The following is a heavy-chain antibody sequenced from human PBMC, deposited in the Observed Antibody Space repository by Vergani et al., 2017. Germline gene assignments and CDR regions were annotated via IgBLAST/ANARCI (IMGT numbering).Heavy chain of an antibody. CDR3: ARSPDYYDSSCYYFDY. CDR2: IYPGDSDT. Sequence: EVQLVQSGAEVKKPGESLKISCKGSGYSFTSYWIGWVRQMPGKGLEWMGIIYPGDSDTRYSPSFQGQVTISADKSISTAYLQWSSLKASDTAMYYCARSPDYYDSSCYYFDYWGQGTLVTVSS. D-gene: IGHD3-22*01. J-gene: IGHJ4*02. CDR1: GYSFTSYW. V-gene: IGHV5-51*01.